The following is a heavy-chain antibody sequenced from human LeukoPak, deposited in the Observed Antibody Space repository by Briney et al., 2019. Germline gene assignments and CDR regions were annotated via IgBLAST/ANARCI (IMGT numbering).Heavy chain of an antibody. J-gene: IGHJ4*02. V-gene: IGHV4-39*07. CDR3: ARVDTAMVIDY. Sequence: SETLSLTCSVSGGSIRSNSYYWGWIRQPPGKGLEWIGSIYYSGSTYYNPSLKSRVTISVDTSKNQFSLKLSSVTAADTAVYYCARVDTAMVIDYWGQGTLVTVSS. CDR1: GGSIRSNSYY. D-gene: IGHD5-18*01. CDR2: IYYSGST.